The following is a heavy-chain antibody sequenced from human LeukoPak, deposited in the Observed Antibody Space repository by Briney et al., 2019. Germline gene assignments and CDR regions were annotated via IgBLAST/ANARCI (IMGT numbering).Heavy chain of an antibody. CDR1: GGSSSGYY. CDR3: ARVSSSWYGRQYFDY. J-gene: IGHJ4*02. V-gene: IGHV4-34*01. D-gene: IGHD6-13*01. Sequence: SETLSLTCAVYGGSSSGYYWSWIRQPPGKGLEWIGEINHSGSTNYNPSLKSRVTISVDTSKNQFSLKLSSVTAADTAVYYCARVSSSWYGRQYFDYWGQGTLVTVSS. CDR2: INHSGST.